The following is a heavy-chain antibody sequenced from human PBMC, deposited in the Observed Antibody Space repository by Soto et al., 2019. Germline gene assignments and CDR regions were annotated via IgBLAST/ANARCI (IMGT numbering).Heavy chain of an antibody. CDR2: IYYSGST. J-gene: IGHJ4*02. Sequence: QVQLQESGPGLVKPSQTLSLTCTVSGGSISSGDNYWSWLRQPPGKGLEWIGYIYYSGSTYYNPPLRRRVTMSVDTSKNHFSLKLMSVTAADATVYYCAGVRAGAPYYYDSNGFDHWGQGSLVTVSS. CDR1: GGSISSGDNY. CDR3: AGVRAGAPYYYDSNGFDH. V-gene: IGHV4-31*03. D-gene: IGHD3-22*01.